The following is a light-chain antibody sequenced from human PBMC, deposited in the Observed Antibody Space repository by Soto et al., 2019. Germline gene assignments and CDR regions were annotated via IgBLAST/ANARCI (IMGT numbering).Light chain of an antibody. CDR1: QDTRTF. CDR2: AAS. CDR3: QKYNIAPWT. J-gene: IGKJ1*01. Sequence: DLQMTQFPSSLSASVGDRVTITCRASQDTRTFLAWYQQRPGKVPKLLIYAASTLQSGVPSRFSGSGSGTDFTLIISSLQPEDVATYYCQKYNIAPWTFGHGTRVEI. V-gene: IGKV1-27*01.